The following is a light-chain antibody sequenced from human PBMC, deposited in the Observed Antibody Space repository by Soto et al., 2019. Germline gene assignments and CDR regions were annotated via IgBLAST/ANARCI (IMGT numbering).Light chain of an antibody. CDR3: QQYHTSPLT. CDR1: QSVTSSY. Sequence: EIVLTQSPGTLSLSPGERATVSCRASQSVTSSYLAWYQQKPGQAPRLLIYDTSSRATGIPDRFSGSGSGTDFTLTISRLEPEDFAVYYCQQYHTSPLTFGGGTKVEIK. J-gene: IGKJ4*01. CDR2: DTS. V-gene: IGKV3-20*01.